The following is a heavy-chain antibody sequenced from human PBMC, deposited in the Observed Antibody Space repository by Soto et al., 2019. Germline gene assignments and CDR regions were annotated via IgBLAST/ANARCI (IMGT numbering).Heavy chain of an antibody. CDR1: GYAFTTYG. Sequence: QVHLVQSGAEVKKPGASVKVSCKGSGYAFTTYGITWVRQAPGQGLEWMGWISAHNGNTNYAQKPQGRVTVTRDTPTSPAYMELRSLRSDDTAVYYCARGRYGDYWGQGALVTVSS. D-gene: IGHD1-1*01. V-gene: IGHV1-18*01. J-gene: IGHJ4*02. CDR2: ISAHNGNT. CDR3: ARGRYGDY.